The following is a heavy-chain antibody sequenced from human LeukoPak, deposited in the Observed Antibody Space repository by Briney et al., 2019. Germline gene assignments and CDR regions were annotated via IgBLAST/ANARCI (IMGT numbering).Heavy chain of an antibody. CDR2: INPGDSGT. CDR3: ARHVRDSGYTSGWFFRGHFDH. CDR1: GYSFTTYW. Sequence: GESLKISCKGSGYSFTTYWIGWVRQMPGKGLEWMGFINPGDSGTRYSPSFQGQVTISVDKSINTAYLQWRRLKASDTAIYYCARHVRDSGYTSGWFFRGHFDHWGQGTLVRVSS. D-gene: IGHD6-19*01. J-gene: IGHJ4*02. V-gene: IGHV5-51*01.